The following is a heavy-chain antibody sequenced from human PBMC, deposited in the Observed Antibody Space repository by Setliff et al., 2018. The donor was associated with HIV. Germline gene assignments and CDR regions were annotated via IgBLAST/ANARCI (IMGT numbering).Heavy chain of an antibody. V-gene: IGHV1-69*13. CDR3: ARGALLAVFDFDH. D-gene: IGHD3-10*01. CDR2: IIPIFGTA. J-gene: IGHJ4*01. Sequence: SVKVSCKASGGTFSSYAISWVRQAPGQGLEWMGGIIPIFGTANYAQKFQGRVTITADESTSTAYMELSSLRSDDTAVYFCARGALLAVFDFDHWGHGTLVTVS. CDR1: GGTFSSYA.